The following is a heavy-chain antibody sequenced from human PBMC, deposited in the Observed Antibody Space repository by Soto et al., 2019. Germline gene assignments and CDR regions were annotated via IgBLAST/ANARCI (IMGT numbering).Heavy chain of an antibody. V-gene: IGHV3-23*01. J-gene: IGHJ4*02. CDR2: ISGSGGSS. Sequence: EVQLLESGGGLVQPGGSLRLSCAASGFTFSNYAVTWVRKATGKGLEWVSTISGSGGSSYYADSVKGRFTISRDNSKKTLYLQMNSLRAEDTAVYNCAKDQVSSWDEMDYWGQCRLVTVSS. CDR1: GFTFSNYA. D-gene: IGHD6-13*01. CDR3: AKDQVSSWDEMDY.